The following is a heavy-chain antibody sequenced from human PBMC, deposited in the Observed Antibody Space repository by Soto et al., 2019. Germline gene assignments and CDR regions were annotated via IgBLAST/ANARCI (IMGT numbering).Heavy chain of an antibody. J-gene: IGHJ4*02. D-gene: IGHD3-9*01. Sequence: GGSLRLSCAASGFTFSSYGMHWVRQAPGKGLEWVAVIWYDGRNTYYADSVRGRVTISVDTSKNQFSLKLSSVTAADTAVYYCAASRYFDWLLSNYWGQGTLVTVSS. V-gene: IGHV3-33*01. CDR3: AASRYFDWLLSNY. CDR1: GFTFSSYG. CDR2: IWYDGRNT.